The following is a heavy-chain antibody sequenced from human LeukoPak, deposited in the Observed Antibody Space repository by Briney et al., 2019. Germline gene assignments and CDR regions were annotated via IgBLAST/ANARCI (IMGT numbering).Heavy chain of an antibody. CDR3: ARLYSGYGNYYYYMDV. Sequence: ASVKVSCKASGYTFTGYYMHWVRQAPGQGLEWMGWINPNSGGTNYAQKFQGRVTMTGDTSISTAYMELGSLRSDDTAVYYCARLYSGYGNYYYYMDVWGKGTTVTVSS. V-gene: IGHV1-2*02. CDR2: INPNSGGT. J-gene: IGHJ6*03. D-gene: IGHD5-12*01. CDR1: GYTFTGYY.